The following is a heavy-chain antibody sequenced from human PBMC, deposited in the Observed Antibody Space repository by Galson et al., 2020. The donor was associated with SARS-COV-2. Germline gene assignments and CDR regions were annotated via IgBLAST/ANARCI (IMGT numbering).Heavy chain of an antibody. CDR2: FYSGGST. Sequence: SLKISCAASGFTVSRNSINWVRQAPGKGLEWVSVFYSGGSTDYADSVQGRFTISRDTSKNTLYLQMNSLRAEDTAVYYCARVGFWSSYNYMDVWGKGTTVTVSS. V-gene: IGHV3-53*01. CDR3: ARVGFWSSYNYMDV. D-gene: IGHD3-3*01. J-gene: IGHJ6*03. CDR1: GFTVSRNS.